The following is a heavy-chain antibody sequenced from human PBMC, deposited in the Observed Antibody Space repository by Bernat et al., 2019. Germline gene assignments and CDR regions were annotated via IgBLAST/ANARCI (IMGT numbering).Heavy chain of an antibody. CDR1: GFTFSSYA. V-gene: IGHV3-23*01. CDR2: ISGSGGST. D-gene: IGHD6-19*01. J-gene: IGHJ4*02. Sequence: EVQLLESGGGLVQPGGSLRLSCAASGFTFSSYAMSWVRQAPGKGLEWVSAISGSGGSTYYADSVKGRLTISRDNSKNTLYLQMNSLRAEDTAVYYCAKDAGYSSGYSTEFDYWGQGTLVTVSS. CDR3: AKDAGYSSGYSTEFDY.